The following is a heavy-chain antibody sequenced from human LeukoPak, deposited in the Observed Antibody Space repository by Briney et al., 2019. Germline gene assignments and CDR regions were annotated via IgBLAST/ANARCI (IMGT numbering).Heavy chain of an antibody. V-gene: IGHV4-39*01. CDR1: GGSISSSRYY. J-gene: IGHJ4*02. D-gene: IGHD3/OR15-3a*01. Sequence: SETLSLTCTVSGGSISSSRYYWGWIRQPPGKGLEWIGSMYYSGSTYYNPSLKSRVSISIDTSKNQFSLRLTSVTAADTAVYYCARQTGSGLFILPGGQGTLVTVSS. CDR3: ARQTGSGLFILP. CDR2: MYYSGST.